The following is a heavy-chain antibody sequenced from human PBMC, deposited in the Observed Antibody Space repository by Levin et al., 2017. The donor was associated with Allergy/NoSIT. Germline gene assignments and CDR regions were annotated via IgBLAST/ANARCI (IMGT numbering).Heavy chain of an antibody. D-gene: IGHD6-13*01. CDR3: ARDAAAAGYFDY. V-gene: IGHV4-31*03. CDR1: GGSISSGGYY. Sequence: SETLSLTCTVSGGSISSGGYYWSWIRQHPGKGLEWIGYIYYSGSTYYNPSLKSRVTISIDTSKNQFSLKLSSVTAADTAVYYCARDAAAAGYFDYWGQGTLVTVSS. J-gene: IGHJ4*02. CDR2: IYYSGST.